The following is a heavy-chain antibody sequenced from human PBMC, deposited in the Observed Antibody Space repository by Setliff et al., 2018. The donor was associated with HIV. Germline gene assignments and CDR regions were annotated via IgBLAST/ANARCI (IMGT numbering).Heavy chain of an antibody. Sequence: SETLSLTCVVYGGSFGELSGGWIRQPPGKGLEWIGEINHHKHTNYNPSLKSRVTLSVDTSKDSFSLNLTSVTAADTAVYFCARSRGPPLPVLDLWGQGTLVTVSS. CDR3: ARSRGPPLPVLDL. CDR2: INHHKHT. J-gene: IGHJ5*02. V-gene: IGHV4-34*01. D-gene: IGHD3-10*01. CDR1: GGSFGELS.